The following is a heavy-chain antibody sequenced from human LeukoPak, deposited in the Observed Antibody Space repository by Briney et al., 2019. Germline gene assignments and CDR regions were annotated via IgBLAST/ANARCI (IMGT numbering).Heavy chain of an antibody. V-gene: IGHV4-59*01. D-gene: IGHD3-10*01. CDR3: ARAPERWYSYGSYTYHYMDV. J-gene: IGHJ6*03. CDR1: GGSISNYY. Sequence: PSETLSLTCSVSGGSISNYYWNWIRQPPGKGLEWIGSISYSGSTNYNPSLESRVTISVDTSKNQISLKVSSVTAADTAIYYCARAPERWYSYGSYTYHYMDVWGRGTTVTVSS. CDR2: ISYSGST.